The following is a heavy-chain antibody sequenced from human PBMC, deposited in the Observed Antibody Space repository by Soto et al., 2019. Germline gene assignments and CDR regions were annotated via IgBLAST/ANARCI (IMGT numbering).Heavy chain of an antibody. CDR3: ARGYDWNYAF. Sequence: QVHLQQWGAGLLKSSETLSLTCAVYGGSFSGYYWSWIRQPPDKGLEWIGEINHRGSTNYNPSLKSRVTISVDTSKNQFSLNLSSVIAADTPVYYCARGYDWNYAFWGQGTLVTVSS. V-gene: IGHV4-34*01. CDR2: INHRGST. D-gene: IGHD1-7*01. J-gene: IGHJ4*02. CDR1: GGSFSGYY.